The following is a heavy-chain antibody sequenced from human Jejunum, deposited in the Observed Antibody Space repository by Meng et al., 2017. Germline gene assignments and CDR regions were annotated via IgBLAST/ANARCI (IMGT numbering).Heavy chain of an antibody. CDR1: GFTFSRYA. CDR3: ARDFTTSGYVFGHKDY. V-gene: IGHV3-30*01. J-gene: IGHJ4*02. D-gene: IGHD5-18*01. Sequence: GESLSLSCAASGFTFSRYAMHWVRHAPGKGIEWVAVISFDGSQYYADSVKARFTIARDISKTTLYLQMNSLRPEDTAIYYCARDFTTSGYVFGHKDYWGQGTQVTVSS. CDR2: ISFDGSQ.